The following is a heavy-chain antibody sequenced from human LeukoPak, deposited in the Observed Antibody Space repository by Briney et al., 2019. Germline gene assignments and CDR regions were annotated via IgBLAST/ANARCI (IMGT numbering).Heavy chain of an antibody. V-gene: IGHV1-18*01. CDR2: ISAYNGNT. Sequence: APVKVSCKASGYTFTSYGISRGGQGPGQGVELVGWISAYNGNTNYAQKLQGRVTMTTDTSTSTAYMELRSLRSDDTAVYYCARDGSLLTTPDLFDYWGQGTLVTVSS. CDR3: ARDGSLLTTPDLFDY. D-gene: IGHD1-26*01. J-gene: IGHJ4*02. CDR1: GYTFTSYG.